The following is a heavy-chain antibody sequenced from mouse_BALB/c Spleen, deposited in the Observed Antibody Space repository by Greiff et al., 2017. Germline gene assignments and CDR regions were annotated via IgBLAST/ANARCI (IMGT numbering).Heavy chain of an antibody. CDR3: ARDRDGYYGYFDY. CDR1: GYSITSGYY. J-gene: IGHJ2*01. V-gene: IGHV3-6*02. Sequence: EVKLQESGPGLVKPSQSLSLTCSVTGYSITSGYYWNWIRQFPGNQLEWMGYISYDGSNNYNPSLKNRISITRDTSKNQFFLKLNAVTTEDTATYYCARDRDGYYGYFDYWGQGTTLTVSA. CDR2: ISYDGSN. D-gene: IGHD2-3*01.